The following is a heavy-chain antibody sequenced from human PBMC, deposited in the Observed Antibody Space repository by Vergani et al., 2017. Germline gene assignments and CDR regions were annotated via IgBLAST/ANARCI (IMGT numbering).Heavy chain of an antibody. Sequence: EVQLLQSEGAVVQPGGSLRLSCVASGFTFSGAAMSWVRQGHGQGLEWVASIKNTGDSTHYADSVKGRVTISRNNSKNTLSLQMNSLGVEDTAVYYCGRRSDNYDWGQGTLVTVSS. CDR3: GRRSDNYD. CDR1: GFTFSGAA. J-gene: IGHJ4*02. CDR2: IKNTGDST. V-gene: IGHV3-23*01. D-gene: IGHD5-12*01.